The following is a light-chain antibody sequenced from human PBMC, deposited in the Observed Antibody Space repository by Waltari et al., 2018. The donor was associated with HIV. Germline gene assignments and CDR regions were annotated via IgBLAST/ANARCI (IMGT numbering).Light chain of an antibody. J-gene: IGLJ3*02. CDR1: SGHSHYA. CDR2: LNSDGSH. CDR3: QTWDTGIQV. V-gene: IGLV4-69*01. Sequence: QLVLTQSPSVSASLGASVKLTCTLSSGHSHYAIAWHQQQPEKGPRYWMKLNSDGSHNKGDEIPDRFSGSSSGAEHYLTISSLQSDDEADYYCQTWDTGIQVFGGGTKLTVL.